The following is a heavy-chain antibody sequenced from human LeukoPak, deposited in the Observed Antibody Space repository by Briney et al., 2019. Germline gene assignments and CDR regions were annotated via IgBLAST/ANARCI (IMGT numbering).Heavy chain of an antibody. D-gene: IGHD3-16*02. Sequence: GGSLRLSCAASGFTFSSYWMHWVRQAPGKGLVWVSRINSDGSSTSYADSVKGRFTISRDNAKNTLYLQMNSLRAEDTAVYYCARDWEYYDYVWGSYRPQGAFDIWGQGTMVTVSS. V-gene: IGHV3-74*01. CDR1: GFTFSSYW. CDR2: INSDGSST. CDR3: ARDWEYYDYVWGSYRPQGAFDI. J-gene: IGHJ3*02.